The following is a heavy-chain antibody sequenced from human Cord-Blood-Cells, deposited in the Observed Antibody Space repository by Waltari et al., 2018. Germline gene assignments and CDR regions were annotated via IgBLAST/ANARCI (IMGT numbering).Heavy chain of an antibody. CDR1: GGSIRTGGYS. Sequence: QLQLQESGSGLVKPSQTLSLTCAVSGGSIRTGGYSWSWIRQPPGLGLEWIGYIYHSGSTYYNPSLKSRVTISVDRSKNQFSLKLSSVTAADTAVYYCARGGSGYYDFWSGYGPLFDYWGQGTLVTVSS. V-gene: IGHV4-30-2*01. CDR3: ARGGSGYYDFWSGYGPLFDY. J-gene: IGHJ4*02. CDR2: IYHSGST. D-gene: IGHD3-3*01.